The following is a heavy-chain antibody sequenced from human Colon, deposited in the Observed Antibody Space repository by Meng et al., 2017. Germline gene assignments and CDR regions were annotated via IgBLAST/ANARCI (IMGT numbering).Heavy chain of an antibody. Sequence: WGSLRLSCAASGFSVSSNYMTWVRQAPGKGLEWVSLIYSGGSTDYADSVKGRFTISRDNSKTTLYLQMNSLGPEDTAVYYCAGVVTAIFYWGQGTLVTVSS. CDR1: GFSVSSNY. CDR3: AGVVTAIFY. CDR2: IYSGGST. J-gene: IGHJ4*02. V-gene: IGHV3-66*02. D-gene: IGHD2-21*02.